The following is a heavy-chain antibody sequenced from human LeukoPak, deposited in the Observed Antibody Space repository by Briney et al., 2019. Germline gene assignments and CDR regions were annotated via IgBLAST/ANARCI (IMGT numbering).Heavy chain of an antibody. CDR2: IYYSGST. V-gene: IGHV4-39*01. CDR3: ARTGGAAASYYFDY. D-gene: IGHD6-13*01. CDR1: GGSISSSSYY. Sequence: SETLSLTCTVSGGSISSSSYYWGWIRQPPGKGLEWIGSIYYSGSTYYNPSLKSRVTISVDTSKNQFSLKLSSVTAADTAVYYCARTGGAAASYYFDYWGQGTLVTVSS. J-gene: IGHJ4*02.